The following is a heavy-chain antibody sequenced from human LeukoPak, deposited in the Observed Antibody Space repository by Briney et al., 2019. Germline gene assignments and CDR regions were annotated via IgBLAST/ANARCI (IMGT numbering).Heavy chain of an antibody. D-gene: IGHD4-11*01. CDR1: GFTFSSYG. Sequence: PGGSLRLSCAASGFTFSSYGMSWVRQAPGKGLEWVAVMSYDGSNTYYGDSVRGRFTISRDNSKNMVYLQMNSLRVEDTAVYCCARGVTTERYNWIDPWGQGTLVTVSS. CDR3: ARGVTTERYNWIDP. CDR2: MSYDGSNT. J-gene: IGHJ5*02. V-gene: IGHV3-30*03.